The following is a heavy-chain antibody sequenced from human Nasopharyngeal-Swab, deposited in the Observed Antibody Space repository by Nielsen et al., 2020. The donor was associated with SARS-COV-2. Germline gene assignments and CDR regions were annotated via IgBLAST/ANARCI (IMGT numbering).Heavy chain of an antibody. J-gene: IGHJ4*02. V-gene: IGHV3-33*01. CDR2: IWYDGSNK. CDR1: GFTFSSYG. Sequence: GESLKISCAASGFTFSSYGMHWVRQAPGKGLEWVAVIWYDGSNKYYADSVKGRFTTSRDNSKNTLYLQMNSLRAEDTAVYYCARDFGGYDYGGYWGQGTLVTVSS. D-gene: IGHD5-12*01. CDR3: ARDFGGYDYGGY.